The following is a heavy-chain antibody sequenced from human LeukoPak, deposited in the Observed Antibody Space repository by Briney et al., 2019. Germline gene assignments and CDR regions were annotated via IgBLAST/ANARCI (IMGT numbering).Heavy chain of an antibody. J-gene: IGHJ6*03. CDR1: GFTFSSYD. V-gene: IGHV3-30*03. D-gene: IGHD1-14*01. Sequence: GGSLRLSCAASGFTFSSYDMHWVRQAPGKGLEWVTLISYDGGSKYYGDSVKGRFTISRDNFKNTLYLQMTSLRVEDAAVYYCATNSRRPHHYYMDVWGKGTTVTVS. CDR3: ATNSRRPHHYYMDV. CDR2: ISYDGGSK.